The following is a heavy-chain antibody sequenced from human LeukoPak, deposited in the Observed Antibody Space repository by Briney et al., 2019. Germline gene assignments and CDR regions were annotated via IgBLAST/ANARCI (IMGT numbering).Heavy chain of an antibody. CDR1: GGSFSGYY. J-gene: IGHJ5*02. D-gene: IGHD3-10*01. V-gene: IGHV4-34*01. CDR2: INHSGST. Sequence: SETLSLTCAVYGGSFSGYYWSWIRQPPGKGLECIGDINHSGSTNYNPSLKSRVTISVDTSKNQFSLKLSSVTAADTAVYYCARGILGRDYGSGKRWFDPWGQGTLVTVSS. CDR3: ARGILGRDYGSGKRWFDP.